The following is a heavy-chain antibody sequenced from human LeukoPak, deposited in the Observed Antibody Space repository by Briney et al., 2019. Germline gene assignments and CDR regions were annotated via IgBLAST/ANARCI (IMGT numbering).Heavy chain of an antibody. J-gene: IGHJ4*02. V-gene: IGHV4-59*01. CDR3: ARETSLAGFASGLGFNY. CDR2: IYHNGKT. D-gene: IGHD6-19*01. Sequence: SETLSLTCTVSGGSITNDYWSWIRQTPGKGLEWIGYIYHNGKTNYNPSLVSRLAISLDKSKREFFLSLTSVTAADTATYYCARETSLAGFASGLGFNYWGQGILVTVSS. CDR1: GGSITNDY.